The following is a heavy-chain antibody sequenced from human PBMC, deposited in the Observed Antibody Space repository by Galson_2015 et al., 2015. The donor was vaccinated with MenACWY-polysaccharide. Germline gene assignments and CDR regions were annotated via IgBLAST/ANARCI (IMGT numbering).Heavy chain of an antibody. CDR1: GYTFTNYG. Sequence: SVKVSCKASGYTFTNYGVSWVRQAPGQGLEWMGWISAYNGNTNYAQNLQGRVTMTTDTSTNTGYMELRSLRSDDTAVYYRARGTRSTVVVIDYWGQGTLVTVSS. D-gene: IGHD3-10*01. V-gene: IGHV1-18*01. J-gene: IGHJ4*02. CDR3: ARGTRSTVVVIDY. CDR2: ISAYNGNT.